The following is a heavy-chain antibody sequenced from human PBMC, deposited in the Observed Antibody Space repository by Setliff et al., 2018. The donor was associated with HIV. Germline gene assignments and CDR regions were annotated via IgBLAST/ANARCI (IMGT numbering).Heavy chain of an antibody. Sequence: SETLSLTCTVSGGSISSYYWSWIRQPPGKGLEWIGYIYTSGSVNYNPSLNSRVTISVDTSKNQFSLKVNSVTAADTAVYYCARSPLIGVAGEFEYWGQGTLVTVSS. CDR2: IYTSGSV. CDR3: ARSPLIGVAGEFEY. CDR1: GGSISSYY. V-gene: IGHV4-4*09. J-gene: IGHJ4*02. D-gene: IGHD6-19*01.